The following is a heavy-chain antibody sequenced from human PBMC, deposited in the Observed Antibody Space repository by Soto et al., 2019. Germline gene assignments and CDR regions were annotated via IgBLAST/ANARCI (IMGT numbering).Heavy chain of an antibody. CDR1: GGSISSYY. CDR2: IYTSGST. Sequence: PSETLSLTCTVSGGSISSYYWSWIRQPAGKGLEWIGRIYTSGSTNYNPSLKSRVTMSVDTSKNQFSLKPSSVTAADTAVYYCAREDYYDSSGDNWFDPWGQGTLVTVSS. V-gene: IGHV4-4*07. CDR3: AREDYYDSSGDNWFDP. D-gene: IGHD3-22*01. J-gene: IGHJ5*02.